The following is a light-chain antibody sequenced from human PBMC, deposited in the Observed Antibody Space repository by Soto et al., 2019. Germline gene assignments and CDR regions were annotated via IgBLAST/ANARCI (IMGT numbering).Light chain of an antibody. V-gene: IGKV2-30*02. Sequence: DVVMTQSPLSLPVTLGQPAFISCRSSQSLVHSNGNTYLAWFQQRPGQSPRRLIYKVSDRDSGVPGRFSGSGSGSDFTLKISRVDSEDVGVYYCMQSSQWPYTFGQGTKLEIK. CDR3: MQSSQWPYT. CDR2: KVS. J-gene: IGKJ2*01. CDR1: QSLVHSNGNTY.